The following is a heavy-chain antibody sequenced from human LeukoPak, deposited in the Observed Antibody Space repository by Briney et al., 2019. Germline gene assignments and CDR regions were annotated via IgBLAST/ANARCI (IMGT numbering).Heavy chain of an antibody. CDR2: ISAYNGNT. V-gene: IGHV1-18*01. Sequence: GASVKVSCRTSGYTFTNYIISWVRQAPGQGLEWMGWISAYNGNTNYAQKFQGRVTITTNTSINTAYMELSSLRSEDTAMYYCASAHGYSVWGQGTLVTVSS. CDR3: ASAHGYSV. D-gene: IGHD6-13*01. CDR1: GYTFTNYI. J-gene: IGHJ4*02.